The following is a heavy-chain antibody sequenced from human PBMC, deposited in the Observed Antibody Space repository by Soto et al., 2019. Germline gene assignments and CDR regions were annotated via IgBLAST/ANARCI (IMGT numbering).Heavy chain of an antibody. CDR1: GGSFSGYY. CDR3: ARSLGRRALIGSSSGWNWFDP. D-gene: IGHD6-19*01. J-gene: IGHJ5*02. Sequence: PSETLSLTCAVYGGSFSGYYWSWIRQPPGKGLEWIGEINHSGSTNYNPSLKSRVTISVDTSKNQFSLKLSSVTAADTAVYYCARSLGRRALIGSSSGWNWFDPWGQGTLVTVSS. V-gene: IGHV4-34*01. CDR2: INHSGST.